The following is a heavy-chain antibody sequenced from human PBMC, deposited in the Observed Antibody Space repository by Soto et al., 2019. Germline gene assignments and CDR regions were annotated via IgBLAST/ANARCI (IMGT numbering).Heavy chain of an antibody. V-gene: IGHV4-31*03. J-gene: IGHJ3*02. CDR2: IYYSGST. Sequence: SETLSLTCTVSGGSISSGGYYWSWIRQHPGKGLEWIGYIYYSGSTYYNPSLKSRVTISVDTSKNQFSLKLSSVTAADTAVYYCARGHRVLTGYYKRAFDIWGQGTMVTVSS. D-gene: IGHD3-9*01. CDR3: ARGHRVLTGYYKRAFDI. CDR1: GGSISSGGYY.